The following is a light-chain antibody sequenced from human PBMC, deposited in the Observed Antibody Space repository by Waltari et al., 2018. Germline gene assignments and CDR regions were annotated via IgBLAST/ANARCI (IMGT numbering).Light chain of an antibody. V-gene: IGKV3-20*01. J-gene: IGKJ1*01. CDR3: QKYGTLPAT. CDR2: DAA. CDR1: QSISKY. Sequence: IMLTQSPGTLSLSPGERATLSCRASQSISKYLAWYQQKPGQAPRLLIYDAASRATGIPDRFSGSGSGTDFSLTISRLEPEDSAVYYCQKYGTLPATFGQGTKVEIK.